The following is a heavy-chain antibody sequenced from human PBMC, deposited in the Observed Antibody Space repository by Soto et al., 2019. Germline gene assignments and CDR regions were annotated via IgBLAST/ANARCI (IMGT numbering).Heavy chain of an antibody. D-gene: IGHD1-26*01. V-gene: IGHV1-18*01. CDR2: ISAYNGDT. J-gene: IGHJ5*02. Sequence: QIQLVQSVAEVKKPGASVKVSCKASGYNFASFGVSWVRQAPGQGLEWMGWISAYNGDTNYAQKFQGRLTMTTDTSTSTGYMEVSSLRSDDTAVYYCARSGDGNCFDPWGQGTLVIVSS. CDR1: GYNFASFG. CDR3: ARSGDGNCFDP.